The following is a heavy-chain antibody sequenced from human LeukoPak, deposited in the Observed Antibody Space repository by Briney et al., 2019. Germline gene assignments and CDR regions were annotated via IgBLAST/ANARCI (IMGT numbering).Heavy chain of an antibody. CDR3: ARSVGATTDWSDP. CDR2: IWFDASNK. CDR1: GFTFSSYG. Sequence: PGRSLRLSCAASGFTFSSYGMCWVRQAPGKGLEWVAVIWFDASNKYYTDSVKGRFTISRDNSKNTLNLEMNSLRGEDSSGYYCARSVGATTDWSDPWGQGTQVIVSS. D-gene: IGHD1-26*01. V-gene: IGHV3-33*01. J-gene: IGHJ5*02.